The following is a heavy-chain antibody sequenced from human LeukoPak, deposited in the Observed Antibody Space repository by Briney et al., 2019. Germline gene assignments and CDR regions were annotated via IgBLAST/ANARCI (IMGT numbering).Heavy chain of an antibody. V-gene: IGHV4-59*02. CDR3: ARFTVTTDWGNWFDP. CDR2: IYHTGST. J-gene: IGHJ5*02. Sequence: SETLSLTCTISGGSVSDYYWSWIRQSPGKGLEWIGYIYHTGSTSYSPSLKSRVTISADTSQNQFSLKLSSVTAADTAVYYCARFTVTTDWGNWFDPWGQGTLVTVSS. D-gene: IGHD4-17*01. CDR1: GGSVSDYY.